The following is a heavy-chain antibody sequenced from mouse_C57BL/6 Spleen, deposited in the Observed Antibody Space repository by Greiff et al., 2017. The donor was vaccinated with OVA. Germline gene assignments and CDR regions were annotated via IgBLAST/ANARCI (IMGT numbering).Heavy chain of an antibody. J-gene: IGHJ2*01. V-gene: IGHV14-4*01. D-gene: IGHD1-1*01. CDR1: GFNIKDDY. CDR3: TTYYGSSFY. Sequence: VQLQQSGAELVRPGASVKLSCTASGFNIKDDYMHWVKQRPEQGLEWIGWIDPENGDTEYASKFQGKATITADTSSNTAYLQLSSLTSEDTAVYYCTTYYGSSFYWGQGTTLTVSS. CDR2: IDPENGDT.